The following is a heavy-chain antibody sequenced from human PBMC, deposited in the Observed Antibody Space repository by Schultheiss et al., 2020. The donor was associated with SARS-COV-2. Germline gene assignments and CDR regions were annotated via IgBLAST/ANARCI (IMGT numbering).Heavy chain of an antibody. D-gene: IGHD3-22*01. J-gene: IGHJ4*02. CDR2: ISSSGSTI. CDR1: GFTFSDYY. Sequence: GGSLRLSCAASGFTFSDYYMSWIRQAPGKGLEWVSYISSSGSTIYYADSVKGRFTISRDNSKNTLYLQMNSLRAEDTAVYYCAKDDSPYYYDSSGYYYDYWGQGTLVTVSS. CDR3: AKDDSPYYYDSSGYYYDY. V-gene: IGHV3-11*01.